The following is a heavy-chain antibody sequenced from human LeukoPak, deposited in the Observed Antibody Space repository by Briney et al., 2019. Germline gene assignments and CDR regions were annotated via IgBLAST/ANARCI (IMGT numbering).Heavy chain of an antibody. J-gene: IGHJ6*03. D-gene: IGHD4-17*01. CDR1: GFTFSNAW. Sequence: GGSLRLSCAASGFTFSNAWMSWVRQAPGKGLEWVGRIKSKTDGGTTDYAAPVKGRFTISRDDSKNTLYLQMNSLKTEDTAVYYCTTGYGDYVDYYYYMDVWGKGTTVTVSS. CDR3: TTGYGDYVDYYYYMDV. V-gene: IGHV3-15*01. CDR2: IKSKTDGGTT.